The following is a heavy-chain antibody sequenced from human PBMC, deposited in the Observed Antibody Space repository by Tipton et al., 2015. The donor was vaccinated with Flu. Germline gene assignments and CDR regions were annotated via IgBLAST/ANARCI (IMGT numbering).Heavy chain of an antibody. V-gene: IGHV1-3*01. J-gene: IGHJ4*02. CDR2: INAGNGNT. Sequence: QLVQSGAEVKKPGASVKVSCKASGYTFTSYAMHWVRQAPGQRLEWMGWINAGNGNTKYSQKFQGRVTITRDTSASTAYMELSSLRSEDTAVYYCARIAVAGPYFDYWGQGTLVTVSS. CDR1: GYTFTSYA. D-gene: IGHD6-19*01. CDR3: ARIAVAGPYFDY.